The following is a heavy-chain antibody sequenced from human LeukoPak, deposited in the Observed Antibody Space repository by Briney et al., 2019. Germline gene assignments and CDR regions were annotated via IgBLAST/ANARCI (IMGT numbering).Heavy chain of an antibody. CDR1: GGSLTIGHYY. D-gene: IGHD3-3*01. Sequence: SQTLSLTCTVSGGSLTIGHYYWTWIRQHPGKGLEWIGYIHPSGITDYNPSLQSRVTMSLDTSQNQFSLKLSSVTAADTAVYYCARGHKRFLETDFDYWGQGTLVTVSS. J-gene: IGHJ4*02. CDR3: ARGHKRFLETDFDY. V-gene: IGHV4-31*03. CDR2: IHPSGIT.